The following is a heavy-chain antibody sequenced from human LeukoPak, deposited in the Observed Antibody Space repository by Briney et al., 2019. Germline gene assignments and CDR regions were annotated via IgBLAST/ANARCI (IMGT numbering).Heavy chain of an antibody. V-gene: IGHV4-59*01. Sequence: SETLSLTCTVSGDFITAYYWSWIRQPPGKGLEWIGYIYYSGSTNYNPSLKSRVTISVDTSKNQFSLKLSSVTAADTAVYYCARGVSLDYWGQGTLVTVSS. CDR1: GDFITAYY. CDR2: IYYSGST. J-gene: IGHJ4*02. D-gene: IGHD2/OR15-2a*01. CDR3: ARGVSLDY.